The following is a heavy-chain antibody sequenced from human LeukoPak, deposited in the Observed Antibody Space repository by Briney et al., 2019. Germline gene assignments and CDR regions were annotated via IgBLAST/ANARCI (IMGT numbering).Heavy chain of an antibody. V-gene: IGHV3-23*01. CDR3: AKDRIAVAGTIGDY. CDR2: ISGSGGNT. CDR1: GFTFSNYG. Sequence: GGSLRLSCAASGFTFSNYGLTWVRQAPGKGLQWVSTISGSGGNTYYADSVKGRFTISRDNSKNTLYLQMNSLRAEDTAVYYCAKDRIAVAGTIGDYWGQGTLVTVSS. D-gene: IGHD6-19*01. J-gene: IGHJ4*02.